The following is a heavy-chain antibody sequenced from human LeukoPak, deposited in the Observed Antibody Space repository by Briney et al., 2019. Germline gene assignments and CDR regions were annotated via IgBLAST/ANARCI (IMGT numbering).Heavy chain of an antibody. D-gene: IGHD6-6*01. Sequence: SVKVSCKASGGTFSSYAISWVRQAPGQGLEWMGRIIPIFGTANYAQKFQGRATITADKSTSTAYMELSSLRSEDTAVYYCARMYSSSPYYFDYWGQGTLVTVSS. CDR2: IIPIFGTA. J-gene: IGHJ4*02. V-gene: IGHV1-69*06. CDR1: GGTFSSYA. CDR3: ARMYSSSPYYFDY.